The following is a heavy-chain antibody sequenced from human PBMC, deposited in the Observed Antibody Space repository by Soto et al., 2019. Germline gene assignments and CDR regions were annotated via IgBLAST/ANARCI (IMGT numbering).Heavy chain of an antibody. V-gene: IGHV5-10-1*01. J-gene: IGHJ4*02. CDR1: GYSFTSYW. CDR3: AXNEYCSGGSCPYYFDY. CDR2: IDPSDSYT. D-gene: IGHD2-15*01. Sequence: PGESLKISCKGSGYSFTSYWISWVRQMPGKGLEWMGRIDPSDSYTNYSPSFQGHVTISADKSISTAYLQWSSLKASDTAMHYCAXNEYCSGGSCPYYFDYWGQGXLVTVSS.